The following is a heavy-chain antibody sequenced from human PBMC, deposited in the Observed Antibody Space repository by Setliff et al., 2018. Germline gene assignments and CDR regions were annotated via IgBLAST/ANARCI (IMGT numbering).Heavy chain of an antibody. CDR3: ARAHTWSLPNDNSGYPGWFDP. V-gene: IGHV4-39*01. Sequence: PSETLSLTCTVSGASISSGTYYWAWIRQPPGKGLEWIGRIHYRGTTYSNASLASRLTISVDTAKNQFSLKLTSVTAADTAVYYCARAHTWSLPNDNSGYPGWFDPWGQGTLVTVSS. CDR1: GASISSGTYY. D-gene: IGHD3-22*01. CDR2: IHYRGTT. J-gene: IGHJ5*02.